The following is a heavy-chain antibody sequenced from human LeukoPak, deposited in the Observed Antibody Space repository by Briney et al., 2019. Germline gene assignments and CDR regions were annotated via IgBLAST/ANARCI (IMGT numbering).Heavy chain of an antibody. J-gene: IGHJ4*02. D-gene: IGHD5-12*01. V-gene: IGHV1-2*02. Sequence: AAVKVSCKASGYTFTGYYMHWVRQAPGQGLEWMGWINPNSGGTNYAQKFQGRVTMTRDTSISTAYMELSRLRSDDTAVYYCATPERGYSGYDFGSWGQGTLVTVSS. CDR2: INPNSGGT. CDR3: ATPERGYSGYDFGS. CDR1: GYTFTGYY.